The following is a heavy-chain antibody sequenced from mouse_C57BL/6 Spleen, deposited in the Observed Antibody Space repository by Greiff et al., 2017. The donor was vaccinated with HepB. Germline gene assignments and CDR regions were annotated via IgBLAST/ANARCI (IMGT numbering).Heavy chain of an antibody. J-gene: IGHJ2*01. CDR2: IDPETGGT. CDR1: GYTFTDYE. V-gene: IGHV1-15*01. Sequence: QVQLKESGAELVRPGASVTLSCKASGYTFTDYEMHWVKQTPVHGLEWIGAIDPETGGTAYNQKFKGKAILTADKSSSTAYMELRSLTSEDSAVYYCTRGSSGYSFDYWGQGTTLTVSS. CDR3: TRGSSGYSFDY. D-gene: IGHD3-2*02.